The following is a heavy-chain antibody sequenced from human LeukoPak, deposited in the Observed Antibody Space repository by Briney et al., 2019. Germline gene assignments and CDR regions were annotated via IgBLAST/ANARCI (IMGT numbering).Heavy chain of an antibody. Sequence: GRSLRLSCAASGFTFGSYGMHWVRQAPGKGLEWVAVIWYDGSNKYYADSVKGRFTISRDNSKNTLYLQMNSLRAEDTAVYYCARDPSRPYSSSWLDYWGQGTLVTVSS. CDR2: IWYDGSNK. J-gene: IGHJ4*02. CDR1: GFTFGSYG. D-gene: IGHD6-13*01. CDR3: ARDPSRPYSSSWLDY. V-gene: IGHV3-33*01.